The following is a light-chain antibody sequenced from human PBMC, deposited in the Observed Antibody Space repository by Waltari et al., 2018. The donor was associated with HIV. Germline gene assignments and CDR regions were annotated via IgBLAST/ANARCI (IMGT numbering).Light chain of an antibody. CDR1: SSNIGNNY. J-gene: IGLJ1*01. V-gene: IGLV1-51*02. Sequence: QSVLTQPPSVSAAPGQRGTISCSGSSSNIGNNYVSWYQQLPGTAPNLLIYENNKRPSGIPDRFSDSKSGTSATLAITGLQTGDEADYYCGTWDSSLTSYVFGTGTKVTVL. CDR2: ENN. CDR3: GTWDSSLTSYV.